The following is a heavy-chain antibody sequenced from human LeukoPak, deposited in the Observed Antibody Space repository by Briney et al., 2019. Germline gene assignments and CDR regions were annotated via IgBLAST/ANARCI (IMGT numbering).Heavy chain of an antibody. J-gene: IGHJ4*02. V-gene: IGHV3-23*01. CDR3: AKDQFIVVVVAPIGDFDY. CDR1: GFTFSSYA. CDR2: ISGSGGST. D-gene: IGHD2-15*01. Sequence: GGSLRLSCAASGFTFSSYAMSWVRQAPGKGLEWVSAISGSGGSTYYAASVKGRFTISRDNSKNTLYLQMNSLRAEDTAVYYCAKDQFIVVVVAPIGDFDYWGQGILVTVSS.